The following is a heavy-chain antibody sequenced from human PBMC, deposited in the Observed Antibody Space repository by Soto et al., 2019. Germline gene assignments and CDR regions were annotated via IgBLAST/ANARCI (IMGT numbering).Heavy chain of an antibody. CDR3: ARDQGYYYDSSGYYYSFDY. CDR1: GYTFTSYG. J-gene: IGHJ4*02. CDR2: ISADNGNT. Sequence: QVQLVQSGAEVKKPGASVKVSCKASGYTFTSYGISWVRQAPGQGLEWMGRISADNGNTNYAQKLQGRVTMTTDTSTSTAYKELRSLRSDDTAVYYCARDQGYYYDSSGYYYSFDYWGQGTLVTVSS. D-gene: IGHD3-22*01. V-gene: IGHV1-18*04.